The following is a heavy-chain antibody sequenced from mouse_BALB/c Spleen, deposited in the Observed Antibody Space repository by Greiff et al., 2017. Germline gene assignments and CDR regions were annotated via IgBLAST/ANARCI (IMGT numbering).Heavy chain of an antibody. CDR2: ISYDGSN. J-gene: IGHJ3*01. V-gene: IGHV3-6*02. CDR3: ARQLGLGTFAY. CDR1: GYSITSGYY. D-gene: IGHD3-1*01. Sequence: VQLKESGPGLVKPSQSLSLTCSVTGYSITSGYYWNWIRQFPGNKLEWMGYISYDGSNNYNPSLKNRISITRDTSKNQFFLKLNSVTTEDTATYYCARQLGLGTFAYWGQGTLVTVSA.